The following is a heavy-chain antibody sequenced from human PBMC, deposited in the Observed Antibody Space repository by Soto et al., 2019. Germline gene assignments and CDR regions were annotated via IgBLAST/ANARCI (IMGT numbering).Heavy chain of an antibody. CDR3: AREGIVAADEWFDP. Sequence: PGGSLRLSCAASGFTFSDYYMSWIRQAPGKGLEWVSYISSSGSTIYYADSVKGRFTISRDNAKNSLYLQMNSLRAEDTAVYYCAREGIVAADEWFDPWGHGTLVTVSS. CDR2: ISSSGSTI. CDR1: GFTFSDYY. V-gene: IGHV3-11*01. D-gene: IGHD6-13*01. J-gene: IGHJ5*02.